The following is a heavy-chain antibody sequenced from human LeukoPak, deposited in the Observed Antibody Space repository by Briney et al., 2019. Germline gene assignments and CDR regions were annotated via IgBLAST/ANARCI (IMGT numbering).Heavy chain of an antibody. CDR2: IYPGDSDT. CDR1: GYSFTSYW. Sequence: GESLKISCKGSGYSFTSYWIGWVRQMPGRGLEWMGIIYPGDSDTRYSPSFQGQVTISAVKSISTAYLQWSSLKASDTAMYYCARSAVAGTFLIWFDPWGQGTLVTVSS. D-gene: IGHD6-19*01. J-gene: IGHJ5*02. CDR3: ARSAVAGTFLIWFDP. V-gene: IGHV5-51*01.